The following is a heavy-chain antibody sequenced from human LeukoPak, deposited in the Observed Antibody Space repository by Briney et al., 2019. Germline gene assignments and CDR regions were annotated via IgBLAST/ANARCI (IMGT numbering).Heavy chain of an antibody. Sequence: PGGSLRLSCAASGFSFSTYAMTWVRQAPGKGLEWVSIISNSGDGTYYEDSVKGRFTISRDNSQNTLYLQMSSLRAEDTAVYYCAKGVSPAVPATRAFDCWGQGTLLTVSS. CDR1: GFSFSTYA. J-gene: IGHJ5*01. CDR3: AKGVSPAVPATRAFDC. D-gene: IGHD1-14*01. CDR2: ISNSGDGT. V-gene: IGHV3-23*01.